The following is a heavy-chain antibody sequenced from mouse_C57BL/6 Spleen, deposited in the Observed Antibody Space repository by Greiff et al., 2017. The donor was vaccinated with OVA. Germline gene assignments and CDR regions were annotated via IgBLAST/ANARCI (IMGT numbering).Heavy chain of an antibody. CDR3: TRGITTVVEAMDY. J-gene: IGHJ4*01. Sequence: VQLQQSGAELVRPGASVTLSCKASGYTFTDYEMHWVKQTPVHGLEWIGAIDPETGGTAYNQKFKGKAILTADKSSSTAYMELRSLTSEDSAVYYCTRGITTVVEAMDYWGQGTSVTVSS. V-gene: IGHV1-15*01. CDR2: IDPETGGT. CDR1: GYTFTDYE. D-gene: IGHD1-1*01.